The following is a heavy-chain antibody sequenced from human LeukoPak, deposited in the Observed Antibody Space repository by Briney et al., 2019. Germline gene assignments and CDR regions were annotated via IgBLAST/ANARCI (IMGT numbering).Heavy chain of an antibody. V-gene: IGHV4-34*01. CDR1: GGSFSGYY. D-gene: IGHD2-15*01. J-gene: IGHJ4*02. CDR2: INHSGST. CDR3: ARGGEIVVVVAATPIFDY. Sequence: SETLSLTCAVYGGSFSGYYWSWIRQPPGKGQEWIGEINHSGSTNYNPSLKSRVTISVDTSKNQFSLKLSSVTAADTAVYYCARGGEIVVVVAATPIFDYWGQGTLVTVSS.